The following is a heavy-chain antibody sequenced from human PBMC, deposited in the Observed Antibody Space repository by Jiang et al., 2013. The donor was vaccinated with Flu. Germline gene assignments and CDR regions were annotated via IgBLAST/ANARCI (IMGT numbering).Heavy chain of an antibody. J-gene: IGHJ4*02. V-gene: IGHV5-51*01. CDR2: IYPGDSNT. CDR3: ARLRSSSRSNFEF. D-gene: IGHD6-19*01. Sequence: MPEKGLEWMGVIYPGDSNTRYSPSFQGQVTISVDKSISAAYLQWSSLKASDTAMYYCARLRSSSRSNFEFWGQGTLVTVSS.